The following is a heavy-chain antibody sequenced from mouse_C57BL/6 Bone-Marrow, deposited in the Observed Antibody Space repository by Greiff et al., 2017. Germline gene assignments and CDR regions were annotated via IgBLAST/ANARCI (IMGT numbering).Heavy chain of an antibody. J-gene: IGHJ2*01. V-gene: IGHV1-4*01. CDR1: GYTFTSYT. CDR3: ARRTGRAFDY. D-gene: IGHD4-1*01. Sequence: VQLVESGAELARPGASVKMSCKASGYTFTSYTMHWVKQRPGQGLEWIGYINPSSGYTKYNQKFKDKATLTADKSSSTAYMQLSSLTSEDSAVYYCARRTGRAFDYWGQGTTLTVSS. CDR2: INPSSGYT.